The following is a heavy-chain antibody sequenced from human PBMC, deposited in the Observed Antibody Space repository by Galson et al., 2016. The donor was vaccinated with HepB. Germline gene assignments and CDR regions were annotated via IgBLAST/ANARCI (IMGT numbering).Heavy chain of an antibody. Sequence: SLRLSCAASEFTFSSYAMSWVRQAPGKGLEWVSCISHNGVGTFYADSVKGRFTISRDDSKNTVYLQMNSLGAEDTAVYYCAKDLWTGQQLAYYFDYWGQGTLVTASS. CDR3: AKDLWTGQQLAYYFDY. CDR1: EFTFSSYA. CDR2: ISHNGVGT. D-gene: IGHD6-13*01. V-gene: IGHV3-23*01. J-gene: IGHJ4*02.